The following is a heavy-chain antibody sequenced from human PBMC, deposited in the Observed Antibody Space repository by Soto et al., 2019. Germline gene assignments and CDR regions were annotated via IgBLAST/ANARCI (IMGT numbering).Heavy chain of an antibody. V-gene: IGHV1-8*01. CDR1: GYSLTSYD. Sequence: QVQLVQSGAEVKKPGASVKVSCKASGYSLTSYDINWVRQVAGQGLEWMGWMNSHSGHTGNAQKFQGSVTMPRNPSMNTASMELSSLTSEDTAVYYCARRVYYYGGGWLDPWGQGTLVTVSS. CDR3: ARRVYYYGGGWLDP. J-gene: IGHJ5*02. D-gene: IGHD3-10*01. CDR2: MNSHSGHT.